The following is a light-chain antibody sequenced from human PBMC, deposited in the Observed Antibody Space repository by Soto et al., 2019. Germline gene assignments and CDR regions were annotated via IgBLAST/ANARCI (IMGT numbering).Light chain of an antibody. V-gene: IGLV2-18*01. CDR1: STDFVTYNR. CDR3: SLYTSENTYV. J-gene: IGLJ1*01. CDR2: EAS. Sequence: QSLLTQPPSVSGAPGQSVTISCTGTSTDFVTYNRVSWYQQPPGTGPKLIVYEASNRPSGVHDRFSGAKSGNTANLTISGLQAADEADYYCSLYTSENTYVFGTGTNVTVL.